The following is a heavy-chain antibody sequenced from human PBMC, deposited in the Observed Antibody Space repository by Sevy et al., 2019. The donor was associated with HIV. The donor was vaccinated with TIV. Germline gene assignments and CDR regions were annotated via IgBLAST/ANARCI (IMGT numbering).Heavy chain of an antibody. CDR2: IYYSGST. Sequence: SETLSLTCTVSGGSISSYYWSWIRQPPGKGLEWIGYIYYSGSTNYNPSLKSRVTISVDTSKNQFSLKLSSVTAADTAVYYCARDQSLEPWGQVGWFDPWGQGTLVTVSS. CDR1: GGSISSYY. V-gene: IGHV4-59*01. CDR3: ARDQSLEPWGQVGWFDP. D-gene: IGHD7-27*01. J-gene: IGHJ5*02.